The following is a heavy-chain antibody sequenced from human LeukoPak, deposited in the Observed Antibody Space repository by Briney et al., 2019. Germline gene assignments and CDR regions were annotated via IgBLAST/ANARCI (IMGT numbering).Heavy chain of an antibody. J-gene: IGHJ5*02. Sequence: SETLSLTCAIYGGSFSGYHWSWIRQPRGKGLEWIAEMIHSGSTNYNPSLKSRVTISVDTSKNQFSLKLSSVTAADTAVYYCARAVTSSSSWYKWVNWFDPWGQGTLVTVSS. V-gene: IGHV4-34*12. CDR3: ARAVTSSSSWYKWVNWFDP. CDR1: GGSFSGYH. CDR2: MIHSGST. D-gene: IGHD6-13*01.